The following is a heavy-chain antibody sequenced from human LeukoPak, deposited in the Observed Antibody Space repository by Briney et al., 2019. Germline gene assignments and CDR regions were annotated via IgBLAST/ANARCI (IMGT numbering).Heavy chain of an antibody. CDR3: ARGVSVAGGSDFDY. CDR1: GYTFNSYD. D-gene: IGHD6-19*01. V-gene: IGHV1-8*01. J-gene: IGHJ4*02. CDR2: MNPNSGNT. Sequence: ASVKVSCKASGYTFNSYDINWVRQATGQGLEWMGWMNPNSGNTGYAQKFQGRVTMTRNTSISTAYMELSSLRSEDTAVYYCARGVSVAGGSDFDYWGQGTLVTVSS.